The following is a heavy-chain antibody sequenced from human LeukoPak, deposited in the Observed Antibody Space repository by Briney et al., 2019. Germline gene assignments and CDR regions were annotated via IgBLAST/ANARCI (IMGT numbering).Heavy chain of an antibody. J-gene: IGHJ3*02. D-gene: IGHD3-16*02. Sequence: GGSLRLSCAASGFTFSDYGLTWVRQAPGKGLEWVSGISASGGSTYYADSVKDRFTISRDNAKNSLYLQMNSLRAEDTAVYYCASYTWGAFDIWGQGTMVTVSS. CDR1: GFTFSDYG. CDR3: ASYTWGAFDI. V-gene: IGHV3-23*01. CDR2: ISASGGST.